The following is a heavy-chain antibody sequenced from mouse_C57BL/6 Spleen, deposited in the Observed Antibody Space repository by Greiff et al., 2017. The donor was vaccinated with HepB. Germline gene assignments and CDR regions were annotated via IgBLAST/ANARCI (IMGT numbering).Heavy chain of an antibody. Sequence: EVQLQQSGPELVKPGASVKISCKASGYTFTDYYMNWVKQSHGKSLEWIGDINPNNGGTSYNQKFKGKATLTVDKSSSTAYMELRSLTSEDSAVYYCANYYGSSYGDYAMDYWGQGTSVTVSS. V-gene: IGHV1-26*01. CDR2: INPNNGGT. CDR1: GYTFTDYY. CDR3: ANYYGSSYGDYAMDY. D-gene: IGHD1-1*01. J-gene: IGHJ4*01.